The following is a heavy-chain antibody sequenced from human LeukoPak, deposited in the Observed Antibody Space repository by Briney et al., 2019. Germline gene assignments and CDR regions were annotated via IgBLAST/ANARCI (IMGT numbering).Heavy chain of an antibody. CDR1: GYTFTGYY. CDR2: INPNSGGT. Sequence: GASVKVSCKASGYTFTGYYMRWVRQAPGQGLEWMGWINPNSGGTNYAQKFQGRVTMTRDTSISTAYMELSRLRSDDTAVYYCAREIENGSGSYYYYYGMDVWGQGTTVTVSS. D-gene: IGHD3-10*01. V-gene: IGHV1-2*02. J-gene: IGHJ6*02. CDR3: AREIENGSGSYYYYYGMDV.